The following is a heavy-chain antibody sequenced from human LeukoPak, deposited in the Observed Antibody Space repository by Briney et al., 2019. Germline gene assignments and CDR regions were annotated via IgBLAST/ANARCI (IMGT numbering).Heavy chain of an antibody. CDR2: ISGSGGST. CDR1: GFTFSSYW. V-gene: IGHV3-23*01. CDR3: AITPGRFDSSATFDY. Sequence: GGSLRLSCAASGFTFSSYWMSWVRQAPGKGLEWVSAISGSGGSTYYADSVKGRFTISRDNSKNTLYLQMNSLRAEDTAVYYCAITPGRFDSSATFDYWGQGTLVTVSS. D-gene: IGHD3-22*01. J-gene: IGHJ4*02.